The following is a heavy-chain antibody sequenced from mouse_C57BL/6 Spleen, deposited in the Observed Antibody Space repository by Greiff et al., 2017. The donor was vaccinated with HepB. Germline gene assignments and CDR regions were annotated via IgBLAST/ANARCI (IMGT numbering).Heavy chain of an antibody. D-gene: IGHD1-1*01. CDR3: ARGDYGSSKYFDV. CDR2: IYPGSGNT. V-gene: IGHV1-66*01. CDR1: GYSFTSYY. J-gene: IGHJ1*03. Sequence: VQLQQSGPELVKPGASVKISCKASGYSFTSYYIHWVKQRPGQGLEWIGWIYPGSGNTKYNEKFKGKATLTADTSSSTAYMQLSSLTSEDSAVYYCARGDYGSSKYFDVWGTGTTVTVSS.